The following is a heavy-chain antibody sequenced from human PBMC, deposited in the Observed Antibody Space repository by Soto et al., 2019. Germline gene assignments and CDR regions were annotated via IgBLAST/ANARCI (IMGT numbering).Heavy chain of an antibody. CDR3: EIDLGLKSL. Sequence: QEEVLESGGAVVQTGRSLRLSCVASGFSFDTYGMHLVRQAPGKGLEWGAVVSSDGTRKFYADSVNGRFTISRENSKISVFLEMKSLRGDDTCFYFCEIDLGLKSLWGQVTLGTVSP. CDR2: VSSDGTRK. CDR1: GFSFDTYG. V-gene: IGHV3-30*03. J-gene: IGHJ4*02.